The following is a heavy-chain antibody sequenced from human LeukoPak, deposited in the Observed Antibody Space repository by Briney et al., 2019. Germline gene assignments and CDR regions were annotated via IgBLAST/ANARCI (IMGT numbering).Heavy chain of an antibody. D-gene: IGHD3/OR15-3a*01. CDR3: ARDRTHYYYYMDV. V-gene: IGHV3-21*04. Sequence: GGSLRLSCVASGFTFSSYSMNWVRQAPGKGLEWVSSISSSSSYIYYADSVKGRFTISRDNAKNSLYLQMNSLRAEDTAVYYCARDRTHYYYYMDVWGKGTTVTISS. CDR2: ISSSSSYI. J-gene: IGHJ6*03. CDR1: GFTFSSYS.